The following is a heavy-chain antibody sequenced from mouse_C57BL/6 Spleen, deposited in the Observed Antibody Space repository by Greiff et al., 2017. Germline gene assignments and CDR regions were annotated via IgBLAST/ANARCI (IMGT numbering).Heavy chain of an antibody. CDR3: AREDGYPDY. Sequence: QVQLQQSGAELVRPGTSVKVSCKASGYAFTNYLIEWVKQRPGQGLEWIGVINPGSGGTNYNEKFKGKATLTADKSSSTAYMQLSSLTSEDSAVYFCAREDGYPDYWGQGTTLTVSS. V-gene: IGHV1-54*01. J-gene: IGHJ2*01. CDR1: GYAFTNYL. CDR2: INPGSGGT. D-gene: IGHD2-3*01.